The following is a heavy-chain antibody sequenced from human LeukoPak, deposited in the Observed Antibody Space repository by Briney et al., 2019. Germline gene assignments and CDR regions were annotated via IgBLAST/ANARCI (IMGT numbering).Heavy chain of an antibody. V-gene: IGHV3-64*01. Sequence: GGSLRLSCAASGFTFSSYSMHWVRQAPGKGLEYVSAISSNGGSTYYANSVKGRFTISRDNSKNTLYLQMGSLRADDMAVYYCARDLPRDYYDSSGYPSYYYYMDVWGKGTTVTVSS. CDR3: ARDLPRDYYDSSGYPSYYYYMDV. CDR2: ISSNGGST. J-gene: IGHJ6*03. CDR1: GFTFSSYS. D-gene: IGHD3-22*01.